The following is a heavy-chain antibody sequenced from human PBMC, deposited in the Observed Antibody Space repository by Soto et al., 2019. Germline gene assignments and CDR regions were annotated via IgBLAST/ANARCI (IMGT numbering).Heavy chain of an antibody. D-gene: IGHD1-1*01. V-gene: IGHV3-30-3*01. J-gene: IGHJ4*02. Sequence: GGSLRLSCAAAGFTFSSYAMHWVRQAPGKGLEWVAVISYDGSNKYYADSVKGRFTISRDNSKNTLYLQMDSLRAEDTAVYYCARINWNDGYWGQGTLVTVSS. CDR2: ISYDGSNK. CDR3: ARINWNDGY. CDR1: GFTFSSYA.